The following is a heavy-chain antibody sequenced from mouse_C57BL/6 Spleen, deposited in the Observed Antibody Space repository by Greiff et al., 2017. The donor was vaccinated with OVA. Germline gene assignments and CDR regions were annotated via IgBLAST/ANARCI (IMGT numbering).Heavy chain of an antibody. CDR2: INPGSGGT. CDR3: ARSVTTVVDAWFAY. D-gene: IGHD1-1*01. Sequence: QVQLQQPGAELVRPGTSVKVSCKASGYAFTNYLIEWVKQRPGQGLEWIGVINPGSGGTNYNEKFKGKATLTADKSSSTAYMQLSSLTSEDSAVYFCARSVTTVVDAWFAYWGQGTLVTVSA. J-gene: IGHJ3*01. CDR1: GYAFTNYL. V-gene: IGHV1-54*01.